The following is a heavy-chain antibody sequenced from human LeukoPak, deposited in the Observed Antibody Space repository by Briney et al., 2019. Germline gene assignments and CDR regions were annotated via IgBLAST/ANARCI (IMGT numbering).Heavy chain of an antibody. CDR2: INPTGGST. CDR3: ARTAARRFDY. Sequence: WMGIINPTGGSTTYAQKFQGRVTMTRDTSTSTVYMELSSLRSDDTAVYYCARTAARRFDYWGQGTLVTVSS. D-gene: IGHD6-6*01. J-gene: IGHJ4*02. V-gene: IGHV1-46*01.